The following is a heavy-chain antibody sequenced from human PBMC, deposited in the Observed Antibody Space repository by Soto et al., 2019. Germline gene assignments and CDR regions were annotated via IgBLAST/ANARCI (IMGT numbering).Heavy chain of an antibody. CDR3: ARGGAAVGVQGADY. CDR2: ISYDGSNK. J-gene: IGHJ4*02. V-gene: IGHV3-30-3*01. Sequence: QVQLVESGGGVVQPGRSLRLSCAASGFTFSSYAMHWVRQAPGKGLEWVAVISYDGSNKYYADSVKGRFTISRDNSKNTLYLQMNSLRAEDTAVYYCARGGAAVGVQGADYWGQGTLVTVSS. D-gene: IGHD6-13*01. CDR1: GFTFSSYA.